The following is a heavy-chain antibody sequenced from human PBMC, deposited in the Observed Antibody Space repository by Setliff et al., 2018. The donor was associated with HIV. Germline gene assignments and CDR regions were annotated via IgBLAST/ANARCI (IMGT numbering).Heavy chain of an antibody. CDR1: AYSLSGGYY. V-gene: IGHV4-38-2*01. CDR3: ARHDGTYCGGDCYLFGYFDL. CDR2: IYPSGST. D-gene: IGHD2-21*02. Sequence: SETLSLTCAVSAYSLSGGYYWGWIRQPPGKGLEWIGSIYPSGSTYYNPSLNSRVTLSVDTSKNQFSLKLSSVTAADTAVYYCARHDGTYCGGDCYLFGYFDLWGRGTLVTVSS. J-gene: IGHJ2*01.